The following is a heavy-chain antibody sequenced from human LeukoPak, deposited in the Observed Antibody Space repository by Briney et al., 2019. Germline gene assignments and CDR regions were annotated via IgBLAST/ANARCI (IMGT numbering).Heavy chain of an antibody. V-gene: IGHV3-66*02. CDR1: GFTVSSNY. Sequence: PGGSLRLSCAASGFTVSSNYMSWVRQAPGKGLEWVSVIYSGGSTYYADSVKGRFTISRDNSKNTLYLQMNSLRAEDTAVYYCAKLDIPLEGGNSYYYYGMDVWGQGTTVTVSS. CDR3: AKLDIPLEGGNSYYYYGMDV. D-gene: IGHD4-23*01. CDR2: IYSGGST. J-gene: IGHJ6*02.